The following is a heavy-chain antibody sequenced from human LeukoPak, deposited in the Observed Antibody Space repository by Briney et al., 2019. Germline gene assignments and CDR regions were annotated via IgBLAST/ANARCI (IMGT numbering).Heavy chain of an antibody. CDR2: KKQDGSEK. J-gene: IGHJ3*02. D-gene: IGHD2-15*01. CDR1: GFPFISNW. CDR3: ARDLGYCSGGSCSNDAFDI. Sequence: GGPLNFSCAASGFPFISNWMTWVRQAPGKGREWLANKKQDGSEKYYVDSVKGRFTFSRDNAKNSLYLQMNSLRAEDTAVYYCARDLGYCSGGSCSNDAFDIWGQGTMVTVSS. V-gene: IGHV3-7*01.